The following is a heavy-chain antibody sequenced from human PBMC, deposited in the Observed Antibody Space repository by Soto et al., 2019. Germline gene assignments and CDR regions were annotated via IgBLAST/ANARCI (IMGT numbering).Heavy chain of an antibody. D-gene: IGHD6-13*01. V-gene: IGHV4-30-2*01. J-gene: IGHJ4*02. CDR2: IYHSGST. CDR3: ARERSTWYYFDY. CDR1: GGSISNSGYS. Sequence: QLQLQESGSGLVKPSQTLSLTCAVSGGSISNSGYSWSWIRQPPGKGLEWIGYIYHSGSTYYNPSLKSRGTKSVDRSKNQFSLKLSSVTAADTAGYYCARERSTWYYFDYWGQGTLVTVSS.